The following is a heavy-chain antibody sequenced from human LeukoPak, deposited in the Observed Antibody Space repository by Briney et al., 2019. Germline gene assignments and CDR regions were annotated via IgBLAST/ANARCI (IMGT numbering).Heavy chain of an antibody. V-gene: IGHV3-21*01. CDR2: ISSSSYI. J-gene: IGHJ3*02. CDR3: ARDMVVTAIHDAFDI. CDR1: GFTFSSYS. D-gene: IGHD2-21*02. Sequence: GGSLRLSCAASGFTFSSYSMNWVRQAPGKGLEWVSSISSSSYIYYADSVKGRFTISRDNAKNSLYLQMNSLRAEDTAVYYCARDMVVTAIHDAFDIWGQGTMVTVSS.